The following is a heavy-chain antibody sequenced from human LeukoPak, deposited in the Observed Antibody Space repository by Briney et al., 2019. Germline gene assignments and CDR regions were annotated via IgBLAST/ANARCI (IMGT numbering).Heavy chain of an antibody. CDR1: GGSFSGYY. CDR2: INHSGST. Sequence: SETLSLTCAVYGGSFSGYYWSWIRQPPGKGLEWIGEINHSGSTNYNPSLKSRVTISVDTSKNQFSLKLSSVTAADTAVYYCAGGGYYANRGRFDYWGQGTLVTVSS. V-gene: IGHV4-34*01. J-gene: IGHJ4*02. D-gene: IGHD3-10*01. CDR3: AGGGYYANRGRFDY.